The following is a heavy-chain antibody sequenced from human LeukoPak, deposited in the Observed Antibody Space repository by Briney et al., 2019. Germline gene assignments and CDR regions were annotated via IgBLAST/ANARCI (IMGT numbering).Heavy chain of an antibody. J-gene: IGHJ4*02. CDR2: INPNSGGT. D-gene: IGHD6-6*01. CDR1: GYTFTGYY. Sequence: GASVKVSCKASGYTFTGYYMHWVRQAPGQGLEWMGWINPNSGGTNYAQKFQGRVTMTRDTSISTAYMELSRLRSDDTAVYYCARGLGSSSPNFDYWGQGTLVTVSS. V-gene: IGHV1-2*02. CDR3: ARGLGSSSPNFDY.